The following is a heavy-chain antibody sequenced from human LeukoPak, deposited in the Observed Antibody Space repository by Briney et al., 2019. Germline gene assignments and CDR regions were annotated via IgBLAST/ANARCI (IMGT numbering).Heavy chain of an antibody. J-gene: IGHJ4*02. Sequence: GESLKISCKGSGYSFTTYWIGWVRQMPGKGLEWMGIIYPGDSDTGYSPSFQGQVTISADKSISTAYLQWSSLKASDTAMYYCARQLGADYDFLTGPYYFDYWGQGTLVTVSS. V-gene: IGHV5-51*01. CDR3: ARQLGADYDFLTGPYYFDY. D-gene: IGHD3-9*01. CDR2: IYPGDSDT. CDR1: GYSFTTYW.